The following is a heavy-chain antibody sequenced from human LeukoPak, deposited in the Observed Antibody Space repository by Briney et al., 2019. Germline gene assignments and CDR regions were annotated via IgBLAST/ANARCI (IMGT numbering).Heavy chain of an antibody. CDR2: MKGDGSEK. J-gene: IGHJ4*02. D-gene: IGHD3-10*01. CDR1: GFTFSIYW. CDR3: ARDRGSGSYLDY. V-gene: IGHV3-7*01. Sequence: GGSLRLSCAASGFTFSIYWMTWVRQAPGKGLEWVANMKGDGSEKHYEDSVKGRFTISRDNAKNSLYLQMNSLRAEDTAVYYCARDRGSGSYLDYWGQGTLVTVSS.